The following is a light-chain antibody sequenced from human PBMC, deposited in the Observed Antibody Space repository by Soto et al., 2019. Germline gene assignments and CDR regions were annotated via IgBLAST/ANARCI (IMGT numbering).Light chain of an antibody. CDR3: QQYGNSLHT. CDR1: QSVTSIY. J-gene: IGKJ2*01. V-gene: IGKV3-20*01. CDR2: GTS. Sequence: ENVLTQSPGTLSLSPGERAALSCRASQSVTSIYLAWYQQKPGQAPRLLNYGTSTRAAGVPDRFSGSGSGTHFTLTISRLEPEDFAVYYCQQYGNSLHTFGQGTRLEIK.